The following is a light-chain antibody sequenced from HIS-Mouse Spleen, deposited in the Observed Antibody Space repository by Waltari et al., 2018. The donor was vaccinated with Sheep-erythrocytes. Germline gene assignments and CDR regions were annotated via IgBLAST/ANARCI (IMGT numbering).Light chain of an antibody. CDR3: AAWDDSLNGYV. CDR1: SSNIGSNT. J-gene: IGLJ1*01. Sequence: QSVLTQPPSASGTPGQRVTISCSGSSSNIGSNTVNWYQQLPGTAPKLLIYSHNQRPSGVPDRFYGSKSGTSASLAISGLQSEDEADYYCAAWDDSLNGYVFGTGTKVTVL. CDR2: SHN. V-gene: IGLV1-44*01.